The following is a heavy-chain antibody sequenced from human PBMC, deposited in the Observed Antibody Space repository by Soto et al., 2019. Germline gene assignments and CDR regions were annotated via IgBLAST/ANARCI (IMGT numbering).Heavy chain of an antibody. D-gene: IGHD3-22*01. V-gene: IGHV1-46*01. J-gene: IGHJ2*01. Sequence: QVQLVQSGAEVKKPGASVKVSCKASGYTFANYFMNWVRQTPGQGLEWMGIIDPSAGSTSYAQKFQGRVTMSRDTSTSTVYRALSSMRADDTAVYSCARDHPSDTGYLDLWRRGTLVSVSS. CDR2: IDPSAGST. CDR1: GYTFANYF. CDR3: ARDHPSDTGYLDL.